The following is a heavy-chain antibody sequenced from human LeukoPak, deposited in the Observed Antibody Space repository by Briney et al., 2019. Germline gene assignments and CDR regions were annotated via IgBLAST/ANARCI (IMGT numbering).Heavy chain of an antibody. Sequence: GASVKVSCKASGYTFTGYYMHWVRQAPGQGLEWMGRINPNSGGTNYAQKFQGRVTMTRDTSISTAYMELSSRTFEDTAVYYCARAPPNGGMVASWGQGTLVPVPS. CDR2: INPNSGGT. J-gene: IGHJ5*02. CDR3: ARAPPNGGMVAS. CDR1: GYTFTGYY. D-gene: IGHD2-15*01. V-gene: IGHV1-2*06.